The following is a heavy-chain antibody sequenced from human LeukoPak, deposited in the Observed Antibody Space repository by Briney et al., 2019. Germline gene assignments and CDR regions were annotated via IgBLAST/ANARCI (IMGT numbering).Heavy chain of an antibody. J-gene: IGHJ6*02. D-gene: IGHD3-10*01. CDR2: ISSSSSTI. Sequence: GGSLRLSCAASGFTFSSYSMNWVRQAPGKGLEWVSYISSSSSTIYYADSVKGRFTVSRDNSENTLYLQMNSLRAEDTAVYYCAKGPYGLGIYYGMDVWGQGTTVTV. V-gene: IGHV3-48*01. CDR1: GFTFSSYS. CDR3: AKGPYGLGIYYGMDV.